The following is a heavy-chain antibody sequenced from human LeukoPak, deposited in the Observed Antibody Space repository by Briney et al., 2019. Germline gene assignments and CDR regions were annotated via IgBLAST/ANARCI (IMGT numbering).Heavy chain of an antibody. CDR2: IYSGGTT. J-gene: IGHJ6*03. V-gene: IGHV3-66*01. CDR1: GFTVTYSY. CDR3: AKDGVLYYDSWSNYSPRYYYMDV. D-gene: IGHD3-3*01. Sequence: HSGGSLRLSCAASGFTVTYSYITWVRQAPGKGLEWVSVIYSGGTTYYADSVKGRFTMSRDNSKNTLYLQMNSLRVDDTAVYYCAKDGVLYYDSWSNYSPRYYYMDVWGGGTTVTVSS.